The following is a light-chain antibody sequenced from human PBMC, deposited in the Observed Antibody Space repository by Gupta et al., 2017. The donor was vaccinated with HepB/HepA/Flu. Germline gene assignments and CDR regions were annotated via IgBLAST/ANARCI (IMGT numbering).Light chain of an antibody. J-gene: IGLJ2*01. CDR2: RDN. V-gene: IGLV3-9*01. CDR3: QVWDSSTASGV. Sequence: SYELTQPLSVSVALGQTARITCGGNNIATKNVHWYQQKPGQAPVLVIERDNNRPPGIPERFAGSNSGKTANLTISRAQAGDEADDVGQVWDSSTASGVFGGGTKLTVL. CDR1: NIATKN.